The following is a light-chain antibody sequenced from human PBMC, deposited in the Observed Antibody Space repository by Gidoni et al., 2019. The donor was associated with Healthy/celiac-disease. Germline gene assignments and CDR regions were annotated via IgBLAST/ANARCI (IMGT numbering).Light chain of an antibody. J-gene: IGKJ3*01. CDR2: AAS. CDR1: QSISSY. V-gene: IGKV1-39*01. Sequence: DIQMTQSPSSLSASVGDRVTITCRASQSISSYLNWYQQKPGKAPKLLIYAASSLQSGVPSRFSGSGSGTDFTLTISSLQPEDFATYYCQQSYSTPGPVLSFTFGPGTKVDIK. CDR3: QQSYSTPGPVLSFT.